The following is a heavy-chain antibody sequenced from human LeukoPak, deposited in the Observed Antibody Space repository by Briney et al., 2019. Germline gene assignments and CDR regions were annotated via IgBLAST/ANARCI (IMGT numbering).Heavy chain of an antibody. CDR1: GFTFSLYW. J-gene: IGHJ6*03. V-gene: IGHV3-7*01. D-gene: IGHD2-15*01. CDR3: ARDPKWSTYYYMDV. Sequence: GGSLRLSCAASGFTFSLYWMAWVRQAPGKGLEWVANIREDESEKYYVDSVKGRFTISRDNAKNSLYLQMNSLRAEDTAVYYCARDPKWSTYYYMDVWGKGTTVTVSS. CDR2: IREDESEK.